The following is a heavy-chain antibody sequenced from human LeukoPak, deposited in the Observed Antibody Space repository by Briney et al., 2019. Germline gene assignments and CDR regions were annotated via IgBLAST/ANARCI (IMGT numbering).Heavy chain of an antibody. Sequence: GRSLRLSCAASGFTFGDYAMHWVRQAPGKGLEWVSVISWNSGSPHYADSVKGRFTISRDNSRNTVYLQINSLRADDTAVYYCGKTTVGYSSGQKPAWPVDYWGQGTLVTVSS. J-gene: IGHJ4*02. CDR2: ISWNSGSP. D-gene: IGHD5-18*01. CDR3: GKTTVGYSSGQKPAWPVDY. V-gene: IGHV3-9*01. CDR1: GFTFGDYA.